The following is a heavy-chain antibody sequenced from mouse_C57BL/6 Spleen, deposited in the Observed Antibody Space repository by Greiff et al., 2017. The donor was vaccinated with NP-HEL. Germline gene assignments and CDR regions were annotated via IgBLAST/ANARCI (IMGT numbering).Heavy chain of an antibody. CDR3: ARSGTTVVHYYAMDY. Sequence: EVQLQQSGPELVKPGASVMISCKASGYSFTDYNMNWVKQSNGKSLEWIGVINPNYGTTSYNQKFKGKATLTVDQSSSTAYMQLNSLTSEDSAVYYCARSGTTVVHYYAMDYWGQGTSVTVSS. V-gene: IGHV1-39*01. CDR2: INPNYGTT. J-gene: IGHJ4*01. D-gene: IGHD1-1*01. CDR1: GYSFTDYN.